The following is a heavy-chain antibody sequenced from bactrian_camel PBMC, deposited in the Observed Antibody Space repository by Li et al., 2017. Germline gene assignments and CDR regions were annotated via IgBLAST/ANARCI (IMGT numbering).Heavy chain of an antibody. CDR2: VEAGGT. Sequence: DVQLVESGGGSVQAGGSLRLSCAASGYHYSRDCLGWFRQAPGKEREGVAVVEAGGTMYADSVKGRFTISRDNAKNTLYLQMDSLLPEDTALYSCATDPVGVSRGQGTQVTVS. CDR1: GYHYSRDC. CDR3: ATDPVGVS. D-gene: IGHD3*01. V-gene: IGHV3S59*01. J-gene: IGHJ4*01.